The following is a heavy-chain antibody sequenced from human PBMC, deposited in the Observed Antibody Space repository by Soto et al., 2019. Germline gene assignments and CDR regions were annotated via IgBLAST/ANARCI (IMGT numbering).Heavy chain of an antibody. J-gene: IGHJ4*02. D-gene: IGHD6-25*01. CDR3: ASDGYSSGFDY. CDR1: GFTFSRHS. Sequence: EVQLVESGGGLVEPGGSLRLSCAASGFTFSRHSLNWVRQAPGKGLEWVSSISTTSSYIYYADSVKGRFTISRDNAKNSLYLQMDSLRAEDTAVYYCASDGYSSGFDYWGQGNLVTVSS. CDR2: ISTTSSYI. V-gene: IGHV3-21*01.